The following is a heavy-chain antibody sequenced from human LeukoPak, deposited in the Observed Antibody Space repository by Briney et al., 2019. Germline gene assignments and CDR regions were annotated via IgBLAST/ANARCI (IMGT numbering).Heavy chain of an antibody. CDR1: GGTFSSYA. CDR2: IIPILGIA. V-gene: IGHV1-69*04. D-gene: IGHD5-24*01. Sequence: PVKVSCKASGGTFSSYAISWVRQAPGQGLEWMGRIIPILGIANYAQKFQGRVTITADKSTSTAYMELSSLRSEDTAVYYCARGALVATTLFDYWGQGTLVTVSS. J-gene: IGHJ4*02. CDR3: ARGALVATTLFDY.